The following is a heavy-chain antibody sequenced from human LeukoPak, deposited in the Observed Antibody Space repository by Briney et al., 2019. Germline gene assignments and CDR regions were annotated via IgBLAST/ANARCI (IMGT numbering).Heavy chain of an antibody. Sequence: ASVKVSCKASGYTFSGDYVHWVRQAPGQGLEWMGRINPSTGGTTYAQKFQGRVTMTRDTSVSTAYMELNRPTSDDTAVYFCARDRNLYSGSFASWGQGTLVTVSS. CDR2: INPSTGGT. D-gene: IGHD1-26*01. V-gene: IGHV1-2*06. CDR1: GYTFSGDY. J-gene: IGHJ4*02. CDR3: ARDRNLYSGSFAS.